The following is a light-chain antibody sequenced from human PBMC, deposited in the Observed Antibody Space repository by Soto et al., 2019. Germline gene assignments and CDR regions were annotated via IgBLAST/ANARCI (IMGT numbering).Light chain of an antibody. CDR2: GAS. Sequence: PGERATLSCRASENVRTFVDWYQQKPGQAPRLLIHGASNRATGIPARFSGSGSGTDFTLTITSLQSEDFALYYCQQYHNLWTFGQGTKVDIK. CDR1: ENVRTF. CDR3: QQYHNLWT. V-gene: IGKV3D-15*01. J-gene: IGKJ1*01.